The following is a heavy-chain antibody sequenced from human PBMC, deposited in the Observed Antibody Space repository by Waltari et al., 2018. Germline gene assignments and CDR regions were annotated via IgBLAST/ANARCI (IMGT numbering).Heavy chain of an antibody. CDR2: INHDGSGK. CDR1: GFTFTNYW. V-gene: IGHV3-7*01. D-gene: IGHD6-13*01. J-gene: IGHJ4*02. CDR3: ATSRDAAGND. Sequence: EVQLVESGEGLVQPGGSLRLSCATSGFTFTNYWMSWVRQAPGKGLEWLANINHDGSGKFFLGSVKGRFTISRDNAKKSVYLQMNSLTGEDTAVYYCATSRDAAGNDWGQGTLVTVSS.